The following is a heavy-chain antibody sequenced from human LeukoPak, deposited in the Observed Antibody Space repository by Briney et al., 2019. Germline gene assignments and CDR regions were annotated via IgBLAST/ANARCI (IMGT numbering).Heavy chain of an antibody. J-gene: IGHJ4*02. CDR1: GFTFDDYA. D-gene: IGHD2-15*01. Sequence: PGGSLRLSCAASGFTFDDYAMHWVRQAPGKGLEWVSGISWNSGSIGYADSVKGRFTISRDNAKNSLYLQMNSLRAEDTALYYCAKGRRRYCSGGSCYYFDYWGQGTLVTVSS. CDR2: ISWNSGSI. CDR3: AKGRRRYCSGGSCYYFDY. V-gene: IGHV3-9*01.